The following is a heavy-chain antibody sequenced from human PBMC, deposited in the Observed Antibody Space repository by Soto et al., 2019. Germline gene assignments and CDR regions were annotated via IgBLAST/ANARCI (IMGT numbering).Heavy chain of an antibody. J-gene: IGHJ4*02. D-gene: IGHD3-3*01. CDR2: ISGSGGSA. Sequence: EVQLLESGGGLVQPGGSLRLSCAASGFTFGSHAMIWVRQAPGKGLEWVSAISGSGGSAYYADSVKGRFTISRDNSINTLYRQMNSLRGEDTALYYCAKEPYSDFWSAYYYFDYWGQGTLVTVSS. CDR3: AKEPYSDFWSAYYYFDY. CDR1: GFTFGSHA. V-gene: IGHV3-23*01.